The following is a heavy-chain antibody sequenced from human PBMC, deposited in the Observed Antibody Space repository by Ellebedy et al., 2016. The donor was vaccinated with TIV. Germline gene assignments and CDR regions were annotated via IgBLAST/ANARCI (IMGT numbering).Heavy chain of an antibody. J-gene: IGHJ5*02. CDR1: GFTFDDFA. D-gene: IGHD3-9*01. V-gene: IGHV3-9*01. CDR2: VSWNSDTI. CDR3: AKSPYFDVLTAGWFDR. Sequence: SLKISCAASGFTFDDFAMHWVRQAPGKGLEWVSGVSWNSDTIDYADSVKGRFTISSDNAKNSLYLQMNSLRPEDTALYYCAKSPYFDVLTAGWFDRWGQGTLVTVSS.